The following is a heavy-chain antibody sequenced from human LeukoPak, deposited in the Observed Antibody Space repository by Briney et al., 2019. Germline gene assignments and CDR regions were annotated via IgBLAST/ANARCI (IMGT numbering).Heavy chain of an antibody. CDR2: ISWDGGST. J-gene: IGHJ6*03. CDR1: GFTFDDYA. V-gene: IGHV3-43D*04. CDR3: AKDGLFGVVTPYYYYYMDV. D-gene: IGHD3-3*01. Sequence: GGSLRLSCAASGFTFDDYAMHWVRQAPGKGLEWVSLISWDGGSTYYADSVKVRFTISRDNCKNSLYLQMNSLRAEDTALYYCAKDGLFGVVTPYYYYYMDVWGKGTTVTVSS.